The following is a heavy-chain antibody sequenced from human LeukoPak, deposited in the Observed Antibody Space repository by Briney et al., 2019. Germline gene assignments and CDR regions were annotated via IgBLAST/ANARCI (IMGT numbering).Heavy chain of an antibody. D-gene: IGHD6-13*01. V-gene: IGHV4-31*03. J-gene: IGHJ5*02. Sequence: PSQTLPLTCTVSGGSISSGGYYWSWIRQHPGKGLEWIGYIYYSGSTYYNPSLKSRVTISVDTSKNQFSLKLSSVTAADTAVYYCAREGSSWGRAWFDPWGQGTLVTVSS. CDR1: GGSISSGGYY. CDR3: AREGSSWGRAWFDP. CDR2: IYYSGST.